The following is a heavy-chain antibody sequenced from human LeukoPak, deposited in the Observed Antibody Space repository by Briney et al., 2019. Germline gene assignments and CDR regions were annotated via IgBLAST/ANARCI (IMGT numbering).Heavy chain of an antibody. CDR2: IYPGDSDT. J-gene: IGHJ3*02. CDR3: ASLGWAYCGGDCYTDAFDI. V-gene: IGHV5-51*01. Sequence: GESLKISCKGSGYRFSGYWIGWVRQMPGKGLEWMGIIYPGDSDTRYSPSFQGQVTISADKSISTAYLQWSSLKASDTAMYYCASLGWAYCGGDCYTDAFDIWGQGTMVTVSS. CDR1: GYRFSGYW. D-gene: IGHD2-21*02.